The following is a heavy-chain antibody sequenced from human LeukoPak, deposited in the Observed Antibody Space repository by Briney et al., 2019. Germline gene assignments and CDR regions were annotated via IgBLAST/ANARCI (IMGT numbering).Heavy chain of an antibody. J-gene: IGHJ4*02. CDR2: MNPNSGNT. CDR3: ARGTDY. CDR1: XXTXTXXD. V-gene: IGHV1-8*01. Sequence: SXKXXXXTXTXXDINWVRQATGQGLEWMGWMNPNSGNTGYAQKFQGRVTMTRNTSISTAYMELSSLRSEDTAVYYCARGTDYWGQGTLVTVSS.